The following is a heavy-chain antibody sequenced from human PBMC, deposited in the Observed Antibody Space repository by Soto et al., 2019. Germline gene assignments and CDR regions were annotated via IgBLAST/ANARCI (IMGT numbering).Heavy chain of an antibody. D-gene: IGHD3-22*01. J-gene: IGHJ4*02. CDR1: GGSISSGGYY. Sequence: SETLSLTCTVSGGSISSGGYYWSWIRHHPGKGLEWIGYIYYSGSTYYNPSLKSRVTISVDTSKNQFSLKLSSVTAADTAVYYCARLTYYYDSSGYEFDYWGQGTLVTVSS. V-gene: IGHV4-31*03. CDR2: IYYSGST. CDR3: ARLTYYYDSSGYEFDY.